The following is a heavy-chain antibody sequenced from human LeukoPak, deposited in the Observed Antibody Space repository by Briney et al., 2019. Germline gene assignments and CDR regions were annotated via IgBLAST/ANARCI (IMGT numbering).Heavy chain of an antibody. V-gene: IGHV3-33*01. Sequence: GGSLRPSCAASGFTFSSYGMHWVRQAPGKGLEWVAVIWYDGSNKYYADSVKGRFTISRDNSKNTLYLQMNSLRAEDTAVYYCASSFSGSFGNDYWGQGTLVTVSS. CDR2: IWYDGSNK. D-gene: IGHD1-26*01. CDR3: ASSFSGSFGNDY. J-gene: IGHJ4*02. CDR1: GFTFSSYG.